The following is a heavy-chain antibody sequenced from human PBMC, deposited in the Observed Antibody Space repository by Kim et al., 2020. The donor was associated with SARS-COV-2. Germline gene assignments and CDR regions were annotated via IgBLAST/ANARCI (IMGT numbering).Heavy chain of an antibody. J-gene: IGHJ4*02. CDR3: AWRVGYSSSYFDY. V-gene: IGHV1-69*01. D-gene: IGHD6-13*01. Sequence: YAQKFQGRVTITADESTSTAYMELSSLRSEDTAVYYCAWRVGYSSSYFDYWGQGTLVTVSS.